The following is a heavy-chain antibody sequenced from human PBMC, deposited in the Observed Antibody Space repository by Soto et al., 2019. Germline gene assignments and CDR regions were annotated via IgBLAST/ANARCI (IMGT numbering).Heavy chain of an antibody. V-gene: IGHV3-48*02. CDR3: AGTRDILTGYPYYYYYYGMDV. CDR1: GFTFSSYS. D-gene: IGHD3-9*01. CDR2: ISSSSSTI. J-gene: IGHJ6*02. Sequence: GGSLRLSCAASGFTFSSYSMNWVRQAPGKGLEWVSYISSSSSTIYYADSVKGRFTISRDNAKNSLYLQMNSLRDEDTAVYYCAGTRDILTGYPYYYYYYGMDVWGQGTTVTVSS.